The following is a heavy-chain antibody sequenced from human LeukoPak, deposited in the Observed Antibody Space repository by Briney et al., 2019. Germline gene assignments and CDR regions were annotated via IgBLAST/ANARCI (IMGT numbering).Heavy chain of an antibody. D-gene: IGHD3-22*01. V-gene: IGHV1-58*01. CDR3: AASPDYYDNSGYSYYFDY. CDR1: GFTFTSSA. J-gene: IGHJ4*02. CDR2: IVVGSGNT. Sequence: ASVKVSCKASGFTFTSSAVQWVRQARGQRLEWIGWIVVGSGNTNYAQKFQERVTITRDMSTSTAYMELSSLRSEDTAVYYCAASPDYYDNSGYSYYFDYWGQGTLVTVSS.